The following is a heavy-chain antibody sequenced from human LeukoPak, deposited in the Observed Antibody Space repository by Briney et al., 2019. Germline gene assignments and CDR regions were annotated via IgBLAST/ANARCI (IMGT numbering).Heavy chain of an antibody. CDR3: ASSRN. J-gene: IGHJ4*02. Sequence: GGSLRLSFAASGFAFSSYWMSRVRQPPGKGLGWVANINQDGSEKYYVDSVKGRFTISRDNAKNSQYLQMNSLKDEDTSVFCCASSRNWGEGTLVTV. V-gene: IGHV3-7*02. CDR2: INQDGSEK. CDR1: GFAFSSYW.